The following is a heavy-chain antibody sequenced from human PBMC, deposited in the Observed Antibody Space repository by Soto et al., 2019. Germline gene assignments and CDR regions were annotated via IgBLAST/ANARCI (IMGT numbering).Heavy chain of an antibody. J-gene: IGHJ5*02. CDR1: GGSISSSTYY. CDR2: IYYSGNT. CDR3: ARVNRSFHNFFDP. V-gene: IGHV4-31*03. Sequence: SETLSLTCTVSGGSISSSTYYWGWIRQHPGKGLEWIGYIYYSGNTYYSPSLKSRITISVDTSKNQFSLKLSSVTAADTAVYYGARVNRSFHNFFDPWGKGTLVTVAS. D-gene: IGHD3-10*01.